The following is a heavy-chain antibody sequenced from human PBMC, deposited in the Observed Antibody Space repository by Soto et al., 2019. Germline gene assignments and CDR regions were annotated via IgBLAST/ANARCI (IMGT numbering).Heavy chain of an antibody. CDR1: GGTFSSYA. J-gene: IGHJ4*02. CDR3: ARGPYHYDSSGYYYYFDY. CDR2: IIPIFGTA. Sequence: SVKVSCKASGGTFSSYAISWVRQAPGQGLEWMGGIIPIFGTANYAQKFQGRVTITADKSTSTAYMELSSLRSEDTAVYYCARGPYHYDSSGYYYYFDYWGQGTLVTVSS. D-gene: IGHD3-22*01. V-gene: IGHV1-69*06.